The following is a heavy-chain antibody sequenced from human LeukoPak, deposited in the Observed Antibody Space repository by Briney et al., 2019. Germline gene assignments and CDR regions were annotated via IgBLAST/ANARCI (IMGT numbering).Heavy chain of an antibody. Sequence: RPGGSLRLSCAASGFTFDDYAMHWVRQAPGKGLEWVSGISWNSGSIGCADSVKGRFTISRDNAKNSLCLQMNSLRAEDTALYYCAKSSSGWYDYWGQGTLVTVSS. D-gene: IGHD6-19*01. CDR1: GFTFDDYA. CDR2: ISWNSGSI. J-gene: IGHJ4*02. CDR3: AKSSSGWYDY. V-gene: IGHV3-9*01.